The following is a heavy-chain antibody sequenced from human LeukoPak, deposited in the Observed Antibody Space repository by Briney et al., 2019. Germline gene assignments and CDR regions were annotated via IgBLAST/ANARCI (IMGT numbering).Heavy chain of an antibody. CDR2: ISGSGGSA. V-gene: IGHV3-23*01. J-gene: IGHJ4*02. D-gene: IGHD1-26*01. CDR1: GGSIGSSAYS. CDR3: AKDLRYSGSLRAMDY. Sequence: ETLSLTCTVSGGSIGSSAYSWGWIRQPPGKGLEWVSAISGSGGSAYYADSVKGRFPISRDNSKNTLYLQMNSLRAEDTAVYYCAKDLRYSGSLRAMDYWGQGTLVTVSS.